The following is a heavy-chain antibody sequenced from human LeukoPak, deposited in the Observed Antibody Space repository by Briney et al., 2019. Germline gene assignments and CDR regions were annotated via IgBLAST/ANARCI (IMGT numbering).Heavy chain of an antibody. Sequence: SEALSLTCTVSGGSIRSYYWSWIRQPPGKGLEWIGYIYYSGSTNYNPSLKSRVSISVDTSKNQFSLKLSSVTAADTAVYYCARTGSTVTMLYPFDHWGQGTLVTVSS. D-gene: IGHD4-17*01. CDR3: ARTGSTVTMLYPFDH. CDR1: GGSIRSYY. V-gene: IGHV4-59*01. J-gene: IGHJ4*02. CDR2: IYYSGST.